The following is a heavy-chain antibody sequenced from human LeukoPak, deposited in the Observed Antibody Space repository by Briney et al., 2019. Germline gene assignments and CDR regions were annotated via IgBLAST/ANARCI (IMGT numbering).Heavy chain of an antibody. CDR1: GFTVSSNY. CDR2: IYSGGST. CDR3: ARIRGGWYIDY. J-gene: IGHJ4*02. V-gene: IGHV3-53*01. Sequence: PGESLRLSCAASGFTVSSNYMSWVRQAPGKGLVWVSIIYSGGSTYYADSVKGRFTISRDNPKNTLYLQMNSLRAEDTAVYYCARIRGGWYIDYWGQGILVTVSS. D-gene: IGHD3-10*01.